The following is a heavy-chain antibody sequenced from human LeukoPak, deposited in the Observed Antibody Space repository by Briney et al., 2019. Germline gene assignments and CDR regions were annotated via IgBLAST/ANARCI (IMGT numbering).Heavy chain of an antibody. V-gene: IGHV3-21*01. CDR1: GFTFDDYG. CDR2: ISSSSSYI. CDR3: AGVVAGTVDY. J-gene: IGHJ4*02. Sequence: PGGSLRLSCAASGFTFDDYGMSWVRQAPGKGLEWVSSISSSSSYIYYADSVKGRFTISRDNAKNSLYLQMNSLRAEDTAVYYCAGVVAGTVDYWGQGTLVTVSS. D-gene: IGHD6-19*01.